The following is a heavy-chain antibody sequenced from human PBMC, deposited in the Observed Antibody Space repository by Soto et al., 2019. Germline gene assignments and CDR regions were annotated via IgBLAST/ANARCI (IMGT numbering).Heavy chain of an antibody. V-gene: IGHV3-30-3*01. CDR1: GFTFSSYA. J-gene: IGHJ4*02. CDR2: ISYDGSNK. D-gene: IGHD1-7*01. CDR3: ARRTGTNSD. Sequence: PGGSLRLSCAASGFTFSSYAMHWVRQAPGKGLEWVAVISYDGSNKYYADSVKGRFTISRDNSKNTLYLQMNSLRAEDTDVYYCARRTGTNSDWGQGTLVTVXS.